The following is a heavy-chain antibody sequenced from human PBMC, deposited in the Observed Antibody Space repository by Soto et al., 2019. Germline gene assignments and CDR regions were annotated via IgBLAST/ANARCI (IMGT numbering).Heavy chain of an antibody. V-gene: IGHV1-8*01. Sequence: ASVKVSCKASGYTFTSYDINWVRQATGQGLEWMGWMNPNSGNTGYAQKFQGRVTMTRNTSISTAYMELSSLRSEDTAVYYCARLGRYYYDSSGYYTYYFDYWGQGTLVTVSS. CDR1: GYTFTSYD. CDR3: ARLGRYYYDSSGYYTYYFDY. D-gene: IGHD3-22*01. J-gene: IGHJ4*02. CDR2: MNPNSGNT.